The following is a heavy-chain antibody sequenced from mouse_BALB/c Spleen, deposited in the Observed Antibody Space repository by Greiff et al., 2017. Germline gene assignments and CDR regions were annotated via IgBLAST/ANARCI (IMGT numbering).Heavy chain of an antibody. D-gene: IGHD2-3*01. CDR1: GLTFSSFT. V-gene: IGHV5-9*03. CDR2: ISSGGGNT. J-gene: IGHJ3*01. Sequence: EVKLMESGGGLLKPGGSLKLSVAASGLTFSSFTMSWVGQTPEKRLEWVATISSGGGNTYYPDSVKGRFTISRDNAKNNLYLQMSSLRSEDTALYYCARTPGYSWFAYWGQGTLVTVSA. CDR3: ARTPGYSWFAY.